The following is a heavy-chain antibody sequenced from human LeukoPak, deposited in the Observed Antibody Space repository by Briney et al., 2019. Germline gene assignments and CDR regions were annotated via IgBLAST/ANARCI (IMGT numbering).Heavy chain of an antibody. CDR2: ISDSGGST. V-gene: IGHV3-23*01. CDR1: GLTFSSYA. Sequence: GGSLRLSCAASGLTFSSYAMSWVRQAPGKGLEWVSGISDSGGSTSYADSVKGRFTISRDNSKNTLYLQMNALRVEDTAVYYCAKARALCGGDCTEYFQHWGQGTLVTVSS. CDR3: AKARALCGGDCTEYFQH. D-gene: IGHD2-21*02. J-gene: IGHJ1*01.